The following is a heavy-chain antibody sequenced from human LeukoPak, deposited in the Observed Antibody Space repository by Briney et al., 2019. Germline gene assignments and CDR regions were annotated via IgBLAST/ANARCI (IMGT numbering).Heavy chain of an antibody. J-gene: IGHJ4*02. CDR1: GGSISSSSYY. V-gene: IGHV4-39*01. D-gene: IGHD3/OR15-3a*01. Sequence: SETLSLTCTVSGGSISSSSYYWGWIRQPPGKGLEWIGSIYYSGSTYYNPSLKSRVTISVDTSKNQFSLKLSSVTAADTAVYYCARLGPLISDCWGQGTLVTVSS. CDR2: IYYSGST. CDR3: ARLGPLISDC.